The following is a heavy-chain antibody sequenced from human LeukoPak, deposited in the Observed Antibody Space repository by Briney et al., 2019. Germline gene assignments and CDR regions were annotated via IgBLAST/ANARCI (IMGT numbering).Heavy chain of an antibody. CDR2: IHYSGST. J-gene: IGHJ4*02. CDR3: ARHGYYDSWSGYFGY. D-gene: IGHD3-3*01. V-gene: IGHV4-39*01. Sequence: PSETLSLTCTVSGGSISSYYWGWIRQPLGRGLEGIGSIHYSGSTYYNPSLKSRVTISVDTSKNQFSLKLSSVTAADTAVYYCARHGYYDSWSGYFGYWGQGTLVTVSS. CDR1: GGSISSYY.